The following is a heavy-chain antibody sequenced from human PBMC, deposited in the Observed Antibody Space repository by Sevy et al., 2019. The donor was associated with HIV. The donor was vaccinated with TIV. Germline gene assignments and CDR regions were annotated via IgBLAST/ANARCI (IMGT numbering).Heavy chain of an antibody. J-gene: IGHJ4*02. CDR1: GFGFSSYW. CDR3: ARDRRTYYYDNSGYADY. V-gene: IGHV3-7*01. Sequence: GGSLRLSCAASGFGFSSYWMSWVRQAPGKGLEWVANIKQDGSEKNYVHSVKGRFTISRDNAKNSLYLEMNSLRAEDAAVYFCARDRRTYYYDNSGYADYWGQGTLVTVSS. D-gene: IGHD3-22*01. CDR2: IKQDGSEK.